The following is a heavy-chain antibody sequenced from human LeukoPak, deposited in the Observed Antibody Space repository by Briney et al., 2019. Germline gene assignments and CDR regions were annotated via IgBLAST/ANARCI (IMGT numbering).Heavy chain of an antibody. CDR1: GFTFSSYW. D-gene: IGHD2-15*01. V-gene: IGHV3-74*01. J-gene: IGHJ5*02. Sequence: GGSLRLSCAASGFTFSSYWMHWVRQAPGKGLVWVSRINSDGSSTSYADSVKGRFTISRDNAKNTLYLQMNSLRAEDTAVYYCARWVAAGGWFDPWGQGTLVTVSS. CDR2: INSDGSST. CDR3: ARWVAAGGWFDP.